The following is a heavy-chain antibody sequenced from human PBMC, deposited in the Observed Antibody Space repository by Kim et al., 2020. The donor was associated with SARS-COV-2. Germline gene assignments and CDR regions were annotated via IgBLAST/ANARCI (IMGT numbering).Heavy chain of an antibody. CDR2: IWFDGSNK. D-gene: IGHD1-26*01. CDR1: GFTFRNHD. CDR3: ARARGGYSSIYYYFYIDV. Sequence: GGSLRLSCAASGFTFRNHDMHWVRQAPGKGLEWVAIIWFDGSNKYYADSVKGRFTVSRDDSKNTLYLQMDGLRAEDTAIYYCARARGGYSSIYYYFYIDV. J-gene: IGHJ6*03. V-gene: IGHV3-33*01.